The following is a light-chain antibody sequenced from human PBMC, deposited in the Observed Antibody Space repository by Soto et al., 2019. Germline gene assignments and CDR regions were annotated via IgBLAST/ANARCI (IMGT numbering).Light chain of an antibody. CDR3: QQYGSPLT. J-gene: IGKJ4*01. Sequence: ELVLTQSPGTLSLSPGERATLSCRASQSLSSRNLAWYQQKPGQAPRPLIYGASSRATGIPDRFSGSGSGTDFTLTISRLEPEDFAVYYCQQYGSPLTFGGGTKVDIK. CDR2: GAS. V-gene: IGKV3-20*01. CDR1: QSLSSRN.